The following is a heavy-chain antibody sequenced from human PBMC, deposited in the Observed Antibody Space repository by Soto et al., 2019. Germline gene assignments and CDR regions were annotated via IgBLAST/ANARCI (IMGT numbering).Heavy chain of an antibody. J-gene: IGHJ3*02. CDR3: AKDSPLDFDWLSPDAFDI. CDR1: GFTFSSYA. V-gene: IGHV3-23*01. CDR2: ISGSGGST. D-gene: IGHD3-9*01. Sequence: GGSLGLSCAASGFTFSSYAMSWVRQAPGKGLEWVSAISGSGGSTYYADSVKGRFTISRDNSKNTLYLQMNSLRAEDTAVYYCAKDSPLDFDWLSPDAFDIWGQGTMVTVSS.